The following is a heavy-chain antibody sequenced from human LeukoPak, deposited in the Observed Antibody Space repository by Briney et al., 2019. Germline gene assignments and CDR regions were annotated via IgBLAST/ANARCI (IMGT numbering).Heavy chain of an antibody. CDR1: GGTFSSYA. D-gene: IGHD5-18*01. CDR3: ASADTAMPFYYYYGMDV. J-gene: IGHJ6*02. Sequence: SVKVSCKASGGTFSSYAISWVRQAPGQGLEWMGGIIPIFGTANYAQKFQGRVTITADESTSTAYMELSSLRSEDTAVYYCASADTAMPFYYYYGMDVWGQGTTVTVSS. CDR2: IIPIFGTA. V-gene: IGHV1-69*13.